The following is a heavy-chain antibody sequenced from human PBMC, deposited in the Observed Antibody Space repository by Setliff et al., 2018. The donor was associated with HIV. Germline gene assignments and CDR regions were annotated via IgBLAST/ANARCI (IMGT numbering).Heavy chain of an antibody. J-gene: IGHJ3*02. CDR3: ARVYYGSGWGIRDAFDI. CDR2: INPSGGST. Sequence: ASVKVSCKASGYTFARYYMHWVRQAPGQGLEWMGIINPSGGSTSYSQKFQGRVTMTRDTSTTTVYMELSSLRSEDTAVYYCARVYYGSGWGIRDAFDIWGQGTMVTVSS. V-gene: IGHV1-46*01. CDR1: GYTFARYY. D-gene: IGHD3-10*01.